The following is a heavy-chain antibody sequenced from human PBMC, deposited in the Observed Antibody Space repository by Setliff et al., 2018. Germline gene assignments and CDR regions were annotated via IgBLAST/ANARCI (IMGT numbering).Heavy chain of an antibody. CDR3: VRDVAGGSHATYFDY. CDR2: ISSGGISI. CDR1: GFSFSDNY. Sequence: GGSLRLSCAASGFSFSDNYMSWIRQAPGKGLEWVAYISSGGISIDYADSVKGRFIISRDNAKNSLSLQMNSLRVEDTAVYYCVRDVAGGSHATYFDYWGQGTLVTVSS. J-gene: IGHJ4*02. V-gene: IGHV3-11*04. D-gene: IGHD1-26*01.